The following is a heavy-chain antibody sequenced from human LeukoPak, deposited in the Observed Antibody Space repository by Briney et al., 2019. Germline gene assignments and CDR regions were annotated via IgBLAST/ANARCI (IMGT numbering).Heavy chain of an antibody. D-gene: IGHD3-16*02. CDR2: ISSSSSYI. J-gene: IGHJ3*02. Sequence: GGSLRLSCAASGFTFSSYSMNWVRLAPGKGLEWVSSISSSSSYIYYADSVKGRFTISRDNAKNSLYLQMNSLRAEDTAVYYCAREGDYDYVWGSYRPPTTRAFDIWGQGTMVTVSS. CDR3: AREGDYDYVWGSYRPPTTRAFDI. V-gene: IGHV3-21*01. CDR1: GFTFSSYS.